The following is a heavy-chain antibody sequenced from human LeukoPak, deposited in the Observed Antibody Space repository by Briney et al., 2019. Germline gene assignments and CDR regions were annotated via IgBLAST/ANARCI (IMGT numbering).Heavy chain of an antibody. CDR2: IWTDGSKK. CDR1: GFVFNNYG. D-gene: IGHD1-26*01. Sequence: GKSLRLSCAASGFVFNNYGMHWVRQAPGKGLEWVAAIWTDGSKKSYADSVKGRFTFTRDNSKNMLYLQMDSLRADDTAVYYCARRSSGTSGLDYWGQGILVTVSS. CDR3: ARRSSGTSGLDY. J-gene: IGHJ4*02. V-gene: IGHV3-33*01.